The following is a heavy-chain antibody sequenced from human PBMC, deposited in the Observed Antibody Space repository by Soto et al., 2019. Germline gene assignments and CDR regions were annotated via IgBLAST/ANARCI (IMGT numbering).Heavy chain of an antibody. CDR2: IDYSGST. CDR3: ARHGIAAGGWFDP. CDR1: GGSISSSSYY. J-gene: IGHJ5*02. D-gene: IGHD6-13*01. V-gene: IGHV4-39*01. Sequence: QLQLQESGPGLVKPSETLSLTCTVSGGSISSSSYYWGWIRQPPGKGLEWIGSIDYSGSTYYNPSIKSRGTISVDTSKNQFSLKLSSVTAADTAVYYCARHGIAAGGWFDPWGQGTLVTVSS.